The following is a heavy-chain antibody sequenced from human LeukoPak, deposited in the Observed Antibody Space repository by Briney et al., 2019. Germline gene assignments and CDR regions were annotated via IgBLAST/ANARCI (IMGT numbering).Heavy chain of an antibody. CDR1: GYTFTSYY. Sequence: ASVKVSCKASGYTFTSYYMHWVRQAPGQGLEWMGIINPSGGSTSYAQKFQGRVTMTRDTSTSTVYMELSSLRSEDTAVYCCARDYGLPRDHYSRDYDSSGPDAFDIWGQGTMVTVSS. CDR2: INPSGGST. J-gene: IGHJ3*02. V-gene: IGHV1-46*01. CDR3: ARDYGLPRDHYSRDYDSSGPDAFDI. D-gene: IGHD3-22*01.